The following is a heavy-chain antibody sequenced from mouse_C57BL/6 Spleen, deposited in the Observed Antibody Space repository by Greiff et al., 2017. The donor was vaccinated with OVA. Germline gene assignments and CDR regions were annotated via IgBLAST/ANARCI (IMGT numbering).Heavy chain of an antibody. CDR3: ARGGDGYFFFDD. CDR1: GYTFTSYW. J-gene: IGHJ2*01. V-gene: IGHV1-55*01. D-gene: IGHD2-3*01. Sequence: VQLQQPGAELVKPGASVKMSCKASGYTFTSYWITWVKQRPGQGLEWIGDIYPGSGSTNYNEKFKSKATLTVDTSSSTAYMQLSSLTSEDSAVYYCARGGDGYFFFDDWGQGTTLTVSS. CDR2: IYPGSGST.